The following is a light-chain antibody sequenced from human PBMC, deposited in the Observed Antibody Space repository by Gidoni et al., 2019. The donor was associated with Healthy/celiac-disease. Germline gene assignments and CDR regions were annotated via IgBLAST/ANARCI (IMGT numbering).Light chain of an antibody. CDR3: QQYGSSPLT. CDR2: GAS. V-gene: IGKV3-20*01. J-gene: IGKJ4*02. CDR1: QSVSSSY. Sequence: PGERATLSCRASQSVSSSYLAWYQQKPGQAPRLLIYGASSRATGIPDRFSGSGSGTDFTLTISRLEPEDVAVYYCQQYGSSPLTFGGGTKVEIK.